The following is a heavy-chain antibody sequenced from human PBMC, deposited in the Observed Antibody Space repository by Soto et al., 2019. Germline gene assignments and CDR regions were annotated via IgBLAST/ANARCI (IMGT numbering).Heavy chain of an antibody. CDR1: GFTFSSYW. Sequence: EVQLVESGGGLVQPGGSLRLSCAASGFTFSSYWMHWVRQAPGKGLVWVSRINSDGSSTSYADSVKGRFTISRDNAKNTLYLQMNCLRAEDTGVYYCARESSYCISTSCYGGGYDYWGQGTLVTVSS. V-gene: IGHV3-74*01. CDR2: INSDGSST. CDR3: ARESSYCISTSCYGGGYDY. J-gene: IGHJ4*02. D-gene: IGHD2-2*01.